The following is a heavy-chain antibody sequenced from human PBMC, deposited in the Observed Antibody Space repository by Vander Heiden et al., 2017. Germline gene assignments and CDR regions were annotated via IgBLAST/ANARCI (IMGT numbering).Heavy chain of an antibody. CDR2: IYYSGST. Sequence: QVQLQESGPGLVKPSPTLSLTCPVSGGSINSDDYYWTWIRQPPGKGLEWIGYIYYSGSTYYNPSLKSRLSLSMDTSKNRFSLKLSSVTAADTAVYYCARDRHFRYFVDQWGQGTLVIVSS. V-gene: IGHV4-30-4*01. CDR1: GGSINSDDYY. J-gene: IGHJ4*02. CDR3: ARDRHFRYFVDQ. D-gene: IGHD1-26*01.